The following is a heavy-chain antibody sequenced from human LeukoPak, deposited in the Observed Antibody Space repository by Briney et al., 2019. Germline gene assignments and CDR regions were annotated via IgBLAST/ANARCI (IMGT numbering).Heavy chain of an antibody. V-gene: IGHV3-7*01. J-gene: IGHJ4*02. Sequence: GGSLRLSCAASGFTFSSYWMSWVRQAPGKGLEWVANIKQDGSEKYYVDSVKGRFTISRDNAKNSLYLQMNSLRAEDTAVYYCAGRRYSGSSQHFDYWGQGTLVTVSS. CDR1: GFTFSSYW. CDR2: IKQDGSEK. CDR3: AGRRYSGSSQHFDY. D-gene: IGHD1-26*01.